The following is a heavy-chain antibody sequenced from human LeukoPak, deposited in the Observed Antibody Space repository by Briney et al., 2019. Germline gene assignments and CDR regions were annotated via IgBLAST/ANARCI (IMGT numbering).Heavy chain of an antibody. J-gene: IGHJ4*02. CDR2: IKEDGTEQ. Sequence: GGSLRLSCAASGFTFSNYWMSWVRQAPGKGLEWVANIKEDGTEQYYVDSVKGRFTISRDNAKNSLYLQMNSLRAEDTAVYYCARDTLGEGEDANYAVYYFDYWGQGTVVTVSS. V-gene: IGHV3-7*01. D-gene: IGHD4/OR15-4a*01. CDR1: GFTFSNYW. CDR3: ARDTLGEGEDANYAVYYFDY.